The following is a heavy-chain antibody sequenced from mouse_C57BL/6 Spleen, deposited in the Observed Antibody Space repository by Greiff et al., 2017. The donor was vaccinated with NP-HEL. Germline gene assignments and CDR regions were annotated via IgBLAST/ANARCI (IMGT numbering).Heavy chain of an antibody. CDR3: ARVGNGGYFDY. V-gene: IGHV3-6*01. Sequence: VQLQQSGPGLVKPSQSLSLTCSVTGYSITSGYYWNWIRQFPGNKLEWMGYISYDGSNNYNPSLKNRISITRDTSKNQFFLKLNSVTTEDTATYYCARVGNGGYFDYWGQGTTLTVSS. CDR2: ISYDGSN. J-gene: IGHJ2*01. CDR1: GYSITSGYY.